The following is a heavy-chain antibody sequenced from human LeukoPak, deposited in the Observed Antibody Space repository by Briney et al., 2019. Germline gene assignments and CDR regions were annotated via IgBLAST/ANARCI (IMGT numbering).Heavy chain of an antibody. Sequence: GGSLRLSCAASGFTFSRYWMSWVRQAPGKGLECLANIKQDGSEKYYVDSVKGRFTISRDNAKNSLYLQMNSLRAEDTDMYYCARELGYYGSGIVWGQGTLVTVSS. CDR2: IKQDGSEK. D-gene: IGHD3-10*01. J-gene: IGHJ4*02. CDR1: GFTFSRYW. CDR3: ARELGYYGSGIV. V-gene: IGHV3-7*03.